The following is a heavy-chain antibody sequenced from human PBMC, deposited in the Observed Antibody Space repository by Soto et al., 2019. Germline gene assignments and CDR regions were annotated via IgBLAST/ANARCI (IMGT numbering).Heavy chain of an antibody. CDR2: IYYSGST. V-gene: IGHV4-59*01. D-gene: IGHD3-3*01. CDR3: ARGSDGYRFLD. J-gene: IGHJ4*01. Sequence: QVQLQESVPGLVKPSETLSLTCTVSAGSISSDYWRWIRQPPGKGLEWIGYIYYSGSTNYNTSLKSRVTMSVDTSKNQFSLRLSSVTAADTAVYYCARGSDGYRFLDWGHGTLVTVSS. CDR1: AGSISSDY.